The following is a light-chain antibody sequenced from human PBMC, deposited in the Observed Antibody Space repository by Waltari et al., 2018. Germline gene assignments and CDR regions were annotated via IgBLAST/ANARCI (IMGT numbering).Light chain of an antibody. CDR3: NSYTGSSSWM. J-gene: IGLJ3*02. V-gene: IGLV2-14*01. Sequence: QSALTQPTSVSGSPGQSVTISCTGTSRDVAFYNYVSWYQQYPGKVPQLLIYDVSDLPSGVASRFSGSKSGNTASLTISGLQADDEADYYCNSYTGSSSWMFGGGTKLTVL. CDR2: DVS. CDR1: SRDVAFYNY.